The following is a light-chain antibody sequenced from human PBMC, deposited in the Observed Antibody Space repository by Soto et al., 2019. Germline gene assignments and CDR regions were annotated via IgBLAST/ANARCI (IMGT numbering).Light chain of an antibody. CDR3: QQRSNWPRT. J-gene: IGKJ2*01. CDR2: DAS. V-gene: IGKV3-11*01. Sequence: EIVLTQSQSTLSLSPGERANLSCRASQSVSTYLAWYQQNPGQAPRLLIYDASNRATGTPARFSGSGSGTDVTLTISSLESEDFAVYYCQQRSNWPRTFGQGTKLEIK. CDR1: QSVSTY.